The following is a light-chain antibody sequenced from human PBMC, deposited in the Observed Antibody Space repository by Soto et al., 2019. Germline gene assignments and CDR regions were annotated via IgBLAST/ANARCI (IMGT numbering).Light chain of an antibody. CDR2: DAS. CDR1: QSVSNW. CDR3: QQYNIYPFT. Sequence: IQMTQSPSTLSASVGDRVTITCRASQSVSNWLAWYQQKPGKAPKLLIYDASTLESGVPSRFSGSGSGTEFTLTISSLQPDDFATYYCQQYNIYPFTFGPGTKVDIK. J-gene: IGKJ3*01. V-gene: IGKV1-5*01.